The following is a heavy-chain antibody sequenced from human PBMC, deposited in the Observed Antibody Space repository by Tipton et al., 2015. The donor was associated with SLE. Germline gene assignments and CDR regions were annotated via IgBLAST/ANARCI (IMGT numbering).Heavy chain of an antibody. CDR3: ASVSCSGGSCYDGGIDAFDI. J-gene: IGHJ3*02. CDR1: GYSISSGYY. Sequence: TLSLTCAVSGYSISSGYYWSWFRPPPGKGLGWIGDINHSGSNNYNPSLKSRGTISVDTSKNQFSLKLSSVTAADTAVDYCASVSCSGGSCYDGGIDAFDIWGQGTMVTVSS. V-gene: IGHV4-38-2*01. CDR2: INHSGSN. D-gene: IGHD2-15*01.